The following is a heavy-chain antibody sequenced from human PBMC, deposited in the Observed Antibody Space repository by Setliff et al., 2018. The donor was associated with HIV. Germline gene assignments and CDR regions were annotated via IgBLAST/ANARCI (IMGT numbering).Heavy chain of an antibody. CDR3: ARNWGVEYYDILAGYYIIPPNFDY. Sequence: ASVKVSCKASGYTFTDYEITWVRQAPGQGLEWMGWISAYNDNANYVQELQGRVTMTTDTSTSTAYMELRSLRSDDTAVYYCARNWGVEYYDILAGYYIIPPNFDYWGQGTLVTVSS. CDR2: ISAYNDNA. D-gene: IGHD3-9*01. J-gene: IGHJ4*02. V-gene: IGHV1-18*01. CDR1: GYTFTDYE.